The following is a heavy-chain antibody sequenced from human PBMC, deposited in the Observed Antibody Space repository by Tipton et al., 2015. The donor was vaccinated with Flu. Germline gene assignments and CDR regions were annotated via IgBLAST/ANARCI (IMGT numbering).Heavy chain of an antibody. D-gene: IGHD4-23*01. CDR1: GFTLSHSA. V-gene: IGHV1-58*01. CDR3: AAVDLRYGGNSVQYFDL. J-gene: IGHJ2*01. Sequence: LVQSGAEVKNLGTSVKVSCKALGFTLSHSAVQWVRQARGQRLEWIGWIVVATGVADYAQKFKERVTISRDRSTGTSYMELASLRSEDTAVYYCAAVDLRYGGNSVQYFDLWGRGTEVTVSS. CDR2: IVVATGVA.